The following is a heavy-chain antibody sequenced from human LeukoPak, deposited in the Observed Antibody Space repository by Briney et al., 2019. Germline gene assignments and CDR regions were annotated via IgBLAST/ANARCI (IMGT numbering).Heavy chain of an antibody. CDR3: ARDPAYDILTGYSNWFDP. Sequence: SETLSLTCAVYGGSFSSYYWSWIRQPAGKGLEWIGRIYTSGSTNYNPSLKSRVTTSVDTSKNQFSLKLSSVTAADTAVYYCARDPAYDILTGYSNWFDPWGQGTLVTVSS. CDR2: IYTSGST. CDR1: GGSFSSYY. D-gene: IGHD3-9*01. J-gene: IGHJ5*02. V-gene: IGHV4-4*07.